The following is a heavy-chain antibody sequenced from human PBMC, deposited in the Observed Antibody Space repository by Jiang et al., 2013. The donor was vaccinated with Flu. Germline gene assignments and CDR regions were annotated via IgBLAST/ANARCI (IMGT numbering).Heavy chain of an antibody. Sequence: SQTLSLTCAISGDSVSSNSAAWNWIRQSPSRGLEWLGRTYYRSKWYNDYVVSVKSRITINPDTSKNQFSLQLNSVTPEDTAVYYCASQAMVRGVTGFDPWGQGTLVTVSS. D-gene: IGHD3-10*01. CDR1: GDSVSSNSAA. CDR3: ASQAMVRGVTGFDP. CDR2: TYYRSKWYN. V-gene: IGHV6-1*01. J-gene: IGHJ5*02.